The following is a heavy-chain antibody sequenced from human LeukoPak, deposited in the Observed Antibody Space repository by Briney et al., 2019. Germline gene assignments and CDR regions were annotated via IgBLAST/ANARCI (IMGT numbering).Heavy chain of an antibody. V-gene: IGHV3-48*03. CDR2: ISSSGSTI. J-gene: IGHJ4*02. CDR3: ARDVGGYDSDY. D-gene: IGHD5-12*01. CDR1: GFTFCSYE. Sequence: GGSLRLSCAASGFTFCSYEMNWVRQAPGKGLEWVSYISSSGSTIYYADSVKGRFTISRDNAKNSLYLQMNSLRAEDTAVYYCARDVGGYDSDYWGQGTLVTVSS.